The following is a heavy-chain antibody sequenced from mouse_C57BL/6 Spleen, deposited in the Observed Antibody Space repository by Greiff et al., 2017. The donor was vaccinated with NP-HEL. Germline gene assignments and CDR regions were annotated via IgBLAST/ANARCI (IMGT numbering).Heavy chain of an antibody. CDR2: IDPENGDT. J-gene: IGHJ1*03. CDR1: GFNIKDDY. Sequence: DVQLQESGAELVRPGASVKLSCTASGFNIKDDYMHWVKQRPEQGLEWIGWIDPENGDTEYASKFQGKATITADTSSNTAYLQLSSLTSEDTAVYYCTLITTVVATDWYFDVWGTGTTVTVSS. CDR3: TLITTVVATDWYFDV. D-gene: IGHD1-1*01. V-gene: IGHV14-4*01.